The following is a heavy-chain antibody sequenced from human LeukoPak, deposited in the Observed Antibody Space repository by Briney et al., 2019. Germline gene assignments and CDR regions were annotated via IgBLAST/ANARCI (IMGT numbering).Heavy chain of an antibody. V-gene: IGHV3-23*01. CDR1: GFTFSSYA. CDR2: ISGSGGST. D-gene: IGHD3-3*01. Sequence: HSGGSLRLSCAASGFTFSSYAMSWVRQAPGKGLEWVSAISGSGGSTYYADSVKGRFTISRDNSKNTLYLQMNSLRAEDTAVYYCEIDLTIFGVVSPSEGWGQGTLVTVSS. J-gene: IGHJ4*02. CDR3: EIDLTIFGVVSPSEG.